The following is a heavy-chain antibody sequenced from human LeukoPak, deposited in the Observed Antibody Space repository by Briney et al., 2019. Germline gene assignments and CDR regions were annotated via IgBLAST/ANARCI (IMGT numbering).Heavy chain of an antibody. CDR3: ARYCSSTSCYWLGSIDI. J-gene: IGHJ3*02. CDR2: INHSGST. V-gene: IGHV4-34*01. Sequence: SETLSLTCAVYGGSFSGYYWSWIRQPPGKGLEWVGEINHSGSTNYNPSLKSRVTISVDTSKNQFSLKLSSVTAADTAVYYCARYCSSTSCYWLGSIDIWGQGTMVTVSS. D-gene: IGHD2-2*01. CDR1: GGSFSGYY.